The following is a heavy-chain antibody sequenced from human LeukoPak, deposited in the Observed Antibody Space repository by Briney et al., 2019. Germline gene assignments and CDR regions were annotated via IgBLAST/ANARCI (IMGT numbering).Heavy chain of an antibody. V-gene: IGHV4-59*08. Sequence: SETLSPTCTVSGGSISSYYWSWIRQPPGKGLEWIGYIYYSGSTNYNPSLKSRVTISVDTSKNQFSLKLSSVTAADTAVYYCARHMGLGYSYGYPYFDYWGQGTLVTVSS. D-gene: IGHD5-18*01. CDR3: ARHMGLGYSYGYPYFDY. J-gene: IGHJ4*02. CDR2: IYYSGST. CDR1: GGSISSYY.